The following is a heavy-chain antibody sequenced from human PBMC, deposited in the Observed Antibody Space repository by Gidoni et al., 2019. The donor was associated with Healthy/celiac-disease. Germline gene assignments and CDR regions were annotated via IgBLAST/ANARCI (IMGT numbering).Heavy chain of an antibody. CDR2: ISSSSSYI. CDR1: GFTFGSYS. D-gene: IGHD2-2*01. CDR3: ASLGEDIVVVPAARGYQIDY. Sequence: EVQLVESGGGLVKPGGSLRLSCAASGFTFGSYSMNWVRQAPGKGLEWVSSISSSSSYIYYADSVKGRFTISRDNAKNSLYLQMNSLRAEDTAVYYCASLGEDIVVVPAARGYQIDYWGQGTLVTVSS. V-gene: IGHV3-21*01. J-gene: IGHJ4*02.